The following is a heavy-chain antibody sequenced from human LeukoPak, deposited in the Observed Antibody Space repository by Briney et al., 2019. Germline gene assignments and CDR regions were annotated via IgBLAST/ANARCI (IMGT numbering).Heavy chain of an antibody. Sequence: GGSLRLSCAASGFTFSDYAMNWVRQAPGKGLEWVSAISGSGGSTYYADSVKGRFTISRDNSKNTLYLQMNSLRAEDTAVYYCAKGERGYSYGYDYWGQGTLVTVSS. CDR1: GFTFSDYA. V-gene: IGHV3-23*01. J-gene: IGHJ4*02. D-gene: IGHD5-18*01. CDR2: ISGSGGST. CDR3: AKGERGYSYGYDY.